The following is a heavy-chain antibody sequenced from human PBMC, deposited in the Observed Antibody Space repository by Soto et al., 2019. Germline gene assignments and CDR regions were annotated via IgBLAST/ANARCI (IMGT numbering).Heavy chain of an antibody. J-gene: IGHJ6*02. CDR2: LYNTGST. CDR3: ARDLWGYCGTDFYPLEL. V-gene: IGHV4-59*01. Sequence: QVRLQESGPGLVKPSETLSLTCTVSGGSISRYYWSWIRQTPGKGLEWICYLYNTGSTIYNPSLESRATISADTSKNPSSLKLNSVTAADTAVYSCARDLWGYCGTDFYPLELWGPGTTVTGSS. CDR1: GGSISRYY. D-gene: IGHD2-21*02.